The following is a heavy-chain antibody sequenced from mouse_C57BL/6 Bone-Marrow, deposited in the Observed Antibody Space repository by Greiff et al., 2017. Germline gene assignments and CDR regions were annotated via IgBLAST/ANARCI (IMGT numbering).Heavy chain of an antibody. CDR1: GYTFTSYT. V-gene: IGHV1-4*01. Sequence: VQLVESGAELARPGASVKMSCKASGYTFTSYTMHWVKQRPGQGLEWIGYINPSSGYTKYNQKFKDKATLTADKSSSTAYMQLSSLTSEDSAVYYCARWGYEYGGTGCYAMDYWGQGTSVTVSS. CDR3: ARWGYEYGGTGCYAMDY. J-gene: IGHJ4*01. CDR2: INPSSGYT. D-gene: IGHD2-4*01.